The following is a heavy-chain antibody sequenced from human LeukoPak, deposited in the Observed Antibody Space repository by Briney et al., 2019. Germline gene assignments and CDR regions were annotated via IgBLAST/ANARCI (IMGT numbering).Heavy chain of an antibody. CDR2: IYPGDYDT. J-gene: IGHJ4*02. CDR3: ARLSRTVWARGVMPHRCFFDY. CDR1: GYSFTSYW. V-gene: IGHV5-51*01. Sequence: GESLKISCKGSGYSFTSYWIGWVRQMPGKGLEWTGIIYPGDYDTRYSPSFQGQVSISADQSIRTAYLQWSSLKASDTAMYYCARLSRTVWARGVMPHRCFFDYWGQGTLVTVSS. D-gene: IGHD3-16*01.